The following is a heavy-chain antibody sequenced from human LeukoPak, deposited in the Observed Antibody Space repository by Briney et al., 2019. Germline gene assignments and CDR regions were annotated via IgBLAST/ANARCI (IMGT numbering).Heavy chain of an antibody. Sequence: GGSLRLSCAASGFIFSSYSMSWVRQAPGMGLEWVSVITGSGGNTYYADSVKGRFTISKDNSKNTVYLQMSILRVDDTAVYYCAKAASSGWPSYYYGMDVWGQGTTVTVSS. CDR2: ITGSGGNT. J-gene: IGHJ6*02. V-gene: IGHV3-23*01. CDR1: GFIFSSYS. CDR3: AKAASSGWPSYYYGMDV. D-gene: IGHD6-25*01.